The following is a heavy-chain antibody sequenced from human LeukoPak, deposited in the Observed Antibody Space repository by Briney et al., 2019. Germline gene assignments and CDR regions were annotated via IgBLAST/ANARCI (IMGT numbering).Heavy chain of an antibody. CDR1: GFTFSSYE. V-gene: IGHV3-48*03. Sequence: GGSLRLSCAASGFTFSSYEMNWVRQAPGKGLEWVSYISSSGSTIYYADSVKGRFTISRDNAKNSLYLQMNSLRAEDTAVYYCARDYYYDRSETPYYFDYWGQGTLVTVSS. D-gene: IGHD3-22*01. J-gene: IGHJ4*02. CDR2: ISSSGSTI. CDR3: ARDYYYDRSETPYYFDY.